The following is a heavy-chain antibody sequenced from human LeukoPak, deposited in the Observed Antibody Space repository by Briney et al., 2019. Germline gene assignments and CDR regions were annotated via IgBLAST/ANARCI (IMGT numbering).Heavy chain of an antibody. V-gene: IGHV3-23*01. CDR3: AKTPYDFWSGYSPFDY. CDR2: ISGSGGST. D-gene: IGHD3-3*01. J-gene: IGHJ4*02. Sequence: GGSLRLSCAASGFTFSIYAMSWVRQAPGKGLEWVSAISGSGGSTYYADSVKGRFTISRDNSKNTLYLQMNSLRAEDTAVCYCAKTPYDFWSGYSPFDYWGQGTLVTVSS. CDR1: GFTFSIYA.